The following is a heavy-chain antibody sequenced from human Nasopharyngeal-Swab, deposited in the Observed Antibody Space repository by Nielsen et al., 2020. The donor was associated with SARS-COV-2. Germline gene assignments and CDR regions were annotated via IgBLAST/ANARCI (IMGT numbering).Heavy chain of an antibody. D-gene: IGHD6-13*01. V-gene: IGHV3-23*01. J-gene: IGHJ4*02. CDR3: AKRLAAAGLNFDY. CDR2: ISGSGGST. CDR1: GFSFSTHN. Sequence: GGSLRLSCATSGFSFSTHNMNWVRQAPGKGLEWVSAISGSGGSTYYADSVKGRFTISRDNSKNTLYLQMNSLRAEDTAVYYCAKRLAAAGLNFDYWGQGTLVTVSS.